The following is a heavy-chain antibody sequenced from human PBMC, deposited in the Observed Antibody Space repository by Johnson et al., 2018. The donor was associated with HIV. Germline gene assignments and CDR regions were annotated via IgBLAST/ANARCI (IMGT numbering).Heavy chain of an antibody. V-gene: IGHV3-66*01. J-gene: IGHJ3*02. CDR3: ARGCRDGYTCDAFDI. CDR1: GFTISNNY. D-gene: IGHD5-24*01. CDR2: IYSGGST. Sequence: VQLVESGGGLVQPGGSLRLSCAASGFTISNNYMSWVRQAPGKGLEWVSVIYSGGSTYYADSVTGRFTISRDISKNTLYLQMNSLRAEDTAVYYCARGCRDGYTCDAFDIWGQGTLVTVSS.